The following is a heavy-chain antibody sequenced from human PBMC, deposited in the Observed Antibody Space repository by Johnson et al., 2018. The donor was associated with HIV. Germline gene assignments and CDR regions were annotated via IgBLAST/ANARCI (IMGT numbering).Heavy chain of an antibody. CDR1: GFTFSIYW. CDR2: IKQDGSER. J-gene: IGHJ3*02. D-gene: IGHD5-18*01. Sequence: VQLVESGGGLVQPGGSLRLSCTASGFTFSIYWMSWVRQAPGKGLEWVADIKQDGSERYYVDSVKGRFTISRDSSKNTLFLQLNSLRPEDTAVYYCARVSLAYSYGYDALDIWGQGTMVTVSA. V-gene: IGHV3-7*01. CDR3: ARVSLAYSYGYDALDI.